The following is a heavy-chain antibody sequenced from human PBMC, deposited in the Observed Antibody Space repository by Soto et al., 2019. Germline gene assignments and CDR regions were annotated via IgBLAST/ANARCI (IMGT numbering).Heavy chain of an antibody. CDR2: ISGSGGST. CDR3: AKGPSGSYSYFDY. CDR1: GFTFSNYA. V-gene: IGHV3-23*01. D-gene: IGHD1-26*01. J-gene: IGHJ4*02. Sequence: EVQLLESGGGLVQPGGSLRLSCAASGFTFSNYAMSWVRQAPGKGLEWVSAISGSGGSTYYADSVKGRFTISRDNSKNTLYLEMNSLRAEDTAVYSCAKGPSGSYSYFDYWGQGTLVTVSS.